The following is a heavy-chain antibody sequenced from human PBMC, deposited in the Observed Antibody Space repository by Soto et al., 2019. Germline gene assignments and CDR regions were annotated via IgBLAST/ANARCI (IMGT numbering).Heavy chain of an antibody. Sequence: EVQLVESGGGLVEPGGSLRLSCAASGFAFADAWMSWVRQAPGKGLEWVGLIKSKSDGGTTDFAAPVKGRFTISRDDSQNPLYLQMNSLKTEDTAIYYCTTGSGCRDCWGQGTLVTVSS. D-gene: IGHD6-19*01. CDR2: IKSKSDGGTT. J-gene: IGHJ4*02. V-gene: IGHV3-15*01. CDR1: GFAFADAW. CDR3: TTGSGCRDC.